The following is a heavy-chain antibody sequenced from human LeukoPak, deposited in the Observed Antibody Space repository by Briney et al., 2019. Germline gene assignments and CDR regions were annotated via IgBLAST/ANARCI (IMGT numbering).Heavy chain of an antibody. CDR2: MSGSGGTT. V-gene: IGHV3-23*01. J-gene: IGHJ4*02. D-gene: IGHD6-19*01. CDR1: GFTFNRYA. Sequence: GGSLRLSCAASGFTFNRYAMSWVRQAPRKGLEWVSAMSGSGGTTNYADSVKGRFTISRDNSKNTLYLQMNSLRAEDTAVYYCAKAFDRLPPPVEWAGTDYWGQGTLVTVSS. CDR3: AKAFDRLPPPVEWAGTDY.